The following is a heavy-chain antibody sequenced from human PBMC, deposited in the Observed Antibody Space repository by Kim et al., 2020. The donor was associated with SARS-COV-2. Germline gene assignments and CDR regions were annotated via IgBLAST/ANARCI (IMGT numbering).Heavy chain of an antibody. CDR3: TTDRTLLSQYYYYYGMDV. V-gene: IGHV3-15*01. Sequence: GGSLRLSCAASGFTFSNAWMSWVRQAPGKGLEWVGRIKSKTDGGTTDYAAPVKGRFTISRDDSKNTLYLQMNSLKTEDTAVYYCTTDRTLLSQYYYYYGMDVWGQGTTVTVSS. J-gene: IGHJ6*02. CDR2: IKSKTDGGTT. CDR1: GFTFSNAW. D-gene: IGHD3-3*01.